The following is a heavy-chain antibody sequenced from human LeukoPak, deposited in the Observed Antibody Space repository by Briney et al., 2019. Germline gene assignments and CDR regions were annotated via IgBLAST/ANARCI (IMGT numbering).Heavy chain of an antibody. J-gene: IGHJ5*02. CDR2: IYYSGST. CDR1: GGSISSYY. V-gene: IGHV4-59*08. Sequence: PSETLSLTCTVSGGSISSYYWSWIRQPPGKGLEWIGYIYYSGSTYYNPSLKSRVTISVDTSKNQFSLKLSSVTAADTAVYYCARKHGDYVPWFDPWGQGTLVTVSS. CDR3: ARKHGDYVPWFDP. D-gene: IGHD4-17*01.